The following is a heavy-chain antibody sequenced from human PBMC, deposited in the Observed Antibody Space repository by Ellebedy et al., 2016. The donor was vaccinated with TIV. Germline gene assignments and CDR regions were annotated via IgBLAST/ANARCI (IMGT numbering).Heavy chain of an antibody. V-gene: IGHV4-61*08. Sequence: SETLFLTXSVSGGSVSSAGFQWSWIRQPPGKGLEWIGLKYTSGTSTYDPSLNSRATISVDTSRNQFSLRLTSLTAADTAVYYCARDHYGSLDVWGQGITVTVSS. CDR2: KYTSGTS. CDR3: ARDHYGSLDV. D-gene: IGHD3-10*01. CDR1: GGSVSSAGFQ. J-gene: IGHJ6*02.